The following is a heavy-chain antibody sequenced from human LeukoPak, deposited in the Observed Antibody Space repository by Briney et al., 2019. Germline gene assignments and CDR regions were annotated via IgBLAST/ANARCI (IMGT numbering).Heavy chain of an antibody. V-gene: IGHV4-34*01. CDR3: ALGAVAGRGNY. J-gene: IGHJ4*02. CDR2: INHSGST. CDR1: GGSFSGYY. D-gene: IGHD6-19*01. Sequence: PSETLSLTCAVYGGSFSGYYWSWIRQPPGKGLEWIGEINHSGSTNYNPSLKSRVTISVDTSKNQFSLKLSSVTAAGTAVYYCALGAVAGRGNYWGQGTLVTVSS.